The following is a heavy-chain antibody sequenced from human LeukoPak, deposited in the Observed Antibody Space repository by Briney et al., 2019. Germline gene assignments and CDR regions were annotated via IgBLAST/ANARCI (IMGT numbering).Heavy chain of an antibody. J-gene: IGHJ6*03. CDR3: ARGRRFGYCSSTSCYSAPPGGYYMDV. CDR1: GGPFSGYY. CDR2: INHSGST. Sequence: SETLSLTCAVYGGPFSGYYWSWIRQPPGKGLEWIGEINHSGSTNYNPSLKSRVTISVDTSKNQFSLKLSSVTAADTAVYYCARGRRFGYCSSTSCYSAPPGGYYMDVWGKGTTVTVSS. D-gene: IGHD2-2*03. V-gene: IGHV4-34*01.